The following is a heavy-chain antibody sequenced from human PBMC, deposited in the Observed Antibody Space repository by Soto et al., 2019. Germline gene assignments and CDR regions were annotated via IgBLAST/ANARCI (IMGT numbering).Heavy chain of an antibody. Sequence: QVHLVESGGGLVGPGGSLRLSCATSGFTFTDYYMTWIRQAPGKGLEWLSYISTSGSTIFYADSVKGRFTISRDNAKTSLYLQMNSLRPEETALYFCAAFKFRPIWSDSWGQGTLVTVSS. D-gene: IGHD3-10*01. J-gene: IGHJ4*02. CDR1: GFTFTDYY. CDR3: AAFKFRPIWSDS. CDR2: ISTSGSTI. V-gene: IGHV3-11*01.